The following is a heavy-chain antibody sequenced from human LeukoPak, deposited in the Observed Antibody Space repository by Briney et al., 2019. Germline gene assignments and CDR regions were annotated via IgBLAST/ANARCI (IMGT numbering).Heavy chain of an antibody. CDR2: ISGSGGST. CDR3: AKDPGLRLGELSYFDY. J-gene: IGHJ4*02. CDR1: GFTFSSYA. Sequence: GGSLRLSCAASGFTFSSYAMSWVRQAPGKGLEWVSAISGSGGSTYYADSVKGRFTISRDNSKNTLYLQMNSLRAEDTAVYYCAKDPGLRLGELSYFDYWGQGTLVTVSS. V-gene: IGHV3-23*01. D-gene: IGHD3-16*02.